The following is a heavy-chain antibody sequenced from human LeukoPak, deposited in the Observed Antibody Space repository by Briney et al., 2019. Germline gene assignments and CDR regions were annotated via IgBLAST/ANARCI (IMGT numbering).Heavy chain of an antibody. V-gene: IGHV3-13*01. J-gene: IGHJ4*02. D-gene: IGHD3-9*01. CDR3: ARVPQYDILTGYWRVIDY. Sequence: GGSLRLSCAASGFTFSSYDMHWVRQATGKGLEWVSAIGTAGDTYYPGSVKGRFTISRENAKNSLYLQMNSLRAGDTAVYYCARVPQYDILTGYWRVIDYWGQGTLVTVSS. CDR2: IGTAGDT. CDR1: GFTFSSYD.